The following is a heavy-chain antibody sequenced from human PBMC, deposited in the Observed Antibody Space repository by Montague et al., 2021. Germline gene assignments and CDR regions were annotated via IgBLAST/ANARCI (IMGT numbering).Heavy chain of an antibody. V-gene: IGHV4-39*01. CDR1: GGSISSASYY. D-gene: IGHD2-15*01. J-gene: IGHJ5*02. Sequence: SETLSLTCTVSGGSISSASYYWGWIRQPPGKGPEFIGVIYYNGTTYHNPSLKSRVTVSMDTSKNQFSLKLSSVTAADTAVYYCARSLYCSVGSCYSGFDPWGQGTLVTASS. CDR3: ARSLYCSVGSCYSGFDP. CDR2: IYYNGTT.